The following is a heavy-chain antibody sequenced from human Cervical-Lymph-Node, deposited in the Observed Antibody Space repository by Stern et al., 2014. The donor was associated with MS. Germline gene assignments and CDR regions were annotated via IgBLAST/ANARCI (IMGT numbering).Heavy chain of an antibody. J-gene: IGHJ4*02. V-gene: IGHV4-39*01. CDR1: GGSISVSSNY. D-gene: IGHD5-18*01. Sequence: QLQLQESGPGLVKPSETLSLTCTVSGGSISVSSNYWGWVRQTPGKGLEWIGSIYYSGSTYYNPSLKSRVTISEDTSKNQSSLRMTSVTAADTAVYYCARQGGRYSPKNWGQGTLVTVSS. CDR2: IYYSGST. CDR3: ARQGGRYSPKN.